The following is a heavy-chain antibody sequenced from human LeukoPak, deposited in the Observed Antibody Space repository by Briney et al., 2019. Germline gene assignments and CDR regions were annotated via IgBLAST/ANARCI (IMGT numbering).Heavy chain of an antibody. CDR2: IKGEGSNT. V-gene: IGHV3-74*03. CDR3: ARGNWQPADY. CDR1: GFTFSIYW. Sequence: PGGSLRLSCAAAGFTFSIYWMHGARQAPGKGLVWVSHIKGEGSNTTYAHSGEGRFTIWRENAKNTLYLQMNSLRVEDTAVYYCARGNWQPADYWGQGTLVTVSS. J-gene: IGHJ4*02. D-gene: IGHD6-13*01.